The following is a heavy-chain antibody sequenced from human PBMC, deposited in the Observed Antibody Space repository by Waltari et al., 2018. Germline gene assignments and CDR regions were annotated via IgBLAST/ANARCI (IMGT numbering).Heavy chain of an antibody. V-gene: IGHV3-21*01. J-gene: IGHJ6*02. Sequence: EVQLVESGGGLVKPGGSLRLSCVASGFPLSSYSMTWVRQAPGKGLEWVSSISSNSDSIYYADSVRGRFTISRDNAKNSLFLQVNSLRVEDTAVYYCARCGGLTGCLLGLHGMDVWGQGTTVTVSS. CDR1: GFPLSSYS. D-gene: IGHD2-21*01. CDR3: ARCGGLTGCLLGLHGMDV. CDR2: ISSNSDSI.